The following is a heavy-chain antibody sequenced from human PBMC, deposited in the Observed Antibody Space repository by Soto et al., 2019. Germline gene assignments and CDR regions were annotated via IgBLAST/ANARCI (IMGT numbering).Heavy chain of an antibody. J-gene: IGHJ4*02. D-gene: IGHD3-3*01. V-gene: IGHV3-11*06. CDR3: GKGDTIFGVVDD. Sequence: PGGSLRLSCAGSGFTFSDYFITWIRQAPGKVLEWISYINNDATYRKYADSVKGRFTVSRDNAKHSVFLQMNSLRPEDTALYYCGKGDTIFGVVDDWGPGTLVTVSS. CDR1: GFTFSDYF. CDR2: INNDATYR.